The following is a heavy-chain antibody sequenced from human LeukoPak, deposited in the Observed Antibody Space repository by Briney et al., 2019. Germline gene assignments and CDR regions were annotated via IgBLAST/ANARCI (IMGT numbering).Heavy chain of an antibody. V-gene: IGHV4-4*07. CDR1: GGSISSFY. Sequence: SETLSLTCTVAGGSISSFYWSWIRQPAGGGLEWIGRIDSTGRNDYNPSLKSRVTMSLETSKKQFSLKLRSMTAADTAVYYCAREGSVTAPPFVSIDYWGQGTLVTVSS. J-gene: IGHJ4*02. CDR3: AREGSVTAPPFVSIDY. CDR2: IDSTGRN. D-gene: IGHD6-6*01.